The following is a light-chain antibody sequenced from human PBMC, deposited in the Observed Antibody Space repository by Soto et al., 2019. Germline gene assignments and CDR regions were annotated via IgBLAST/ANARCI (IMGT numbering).Light chain of an antibody. J-gene: IGLJ1*01. CDR3: SSYTTSSTDV. CDR1: SSDVGGYNY. Sequence: SVMTQPASVSGSPGQSISISCTGTSSDVGGYNYVSWYQQHPGKAPKLMIYEVSNRPSGVSNRFSGSKSGNTASLTISGLQAEDEADYYCSSYTTSSTDVFGTATKVTV. CDR2: EVS. V-gene: IGLV2-14*01.